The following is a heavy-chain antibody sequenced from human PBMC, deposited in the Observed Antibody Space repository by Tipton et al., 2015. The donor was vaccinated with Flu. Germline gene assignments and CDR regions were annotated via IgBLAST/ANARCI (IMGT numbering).Heavy chain of an antibody. J-gene: IGHJ6*02. CDR2: IYYSGNT. V-gene: IGHV4-59*01. CDR1: GGSITNYY. Sequence: GLVKPSETLSLTCTVSGGSITNYYWSWIRQPPGKGLEWIGYIYYSGNTNYNPSLKSRVTISVDTSKNQYSLKLSSVTAADTAVYYCVRDSFGGWGILGDVWGQGTTVTVSS. D-gene: IGHD3-16*01. CDR3: VRDSFGGWGILGDV.